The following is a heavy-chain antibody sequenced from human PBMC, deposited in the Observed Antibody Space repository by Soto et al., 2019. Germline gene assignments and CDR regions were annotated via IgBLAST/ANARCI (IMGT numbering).Heavy chain of an antibody. CDR3: ASLSRVPIYYDYMDV. CDR2: INHSGST. CDR1: GGSFSGYY. J-gene: IGHJ6*03. D-gene: IGHD3-3*01. V-gene: IGHV4-34*01. Sequence: SETLSLTCAVYGGSFSGYYWSWIRQPPGKGLEWIGEINHSGSTNYNPSLKSRVTISVDTSKNQFSLKLSSVTAADTAVYYCASLSRVPIYYDYMDVWGKGTTVTVSS.